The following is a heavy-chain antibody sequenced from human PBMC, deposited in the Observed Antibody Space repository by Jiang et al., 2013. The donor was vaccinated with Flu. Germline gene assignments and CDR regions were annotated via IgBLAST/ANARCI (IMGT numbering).Heavy chain of an antibody. CDR3: ARDINGGGSTIDY. CDR1: GGSISGSY. J-gene: IGHJ4*02. V-gene: IGHV4-59*01. D-gene: IGHD2-15*01. Sequence: PGLVEPSQTLSLTCTVSGGSISGSYWSWIRQPPGKGLEWIAYIHYSRGTSYNPSLKSRVTISIDTSNNHFSLRLSSVTAADTAVYYCARDINGGGSTIDYWGQGTLVTVSS. CDR2: IHYSRGT.